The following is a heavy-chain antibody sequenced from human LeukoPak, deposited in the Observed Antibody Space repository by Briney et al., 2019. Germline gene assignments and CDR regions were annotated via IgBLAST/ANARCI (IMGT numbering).Heavy chain of an antibody. CDR3: ARLRAVAGTGDAFDI. CDR2: IYYSGST. D-gene: IGHD6-19*01. J-gene: IGHJ3*02. V-gene: IGHV4-59*01. CDR1: GGSISSYY. Sequence: SETLSLTCTVSGGSISSYYWSWIRQPPGKGLEWIGYIYYSGSTNYNPSLKSRVTISVDTSKNQFSLKLSSVTAADTAVYYCARLRAVAGTGDAFDIRGQGTMVTVSS.